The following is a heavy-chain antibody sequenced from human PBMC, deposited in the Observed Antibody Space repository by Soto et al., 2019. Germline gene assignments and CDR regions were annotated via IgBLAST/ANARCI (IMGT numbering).Heavy chain of an antibody. D-gene: IGHD2-15*01. J-gene: IGHJ6*02. CDR3: ARGGSWSGGMDV. CDR1: GFTFSSYA. CDR2: ISGSGGST. V-gene: IGHV3-23*01. Sequence: EVQLLESGGGLVQPGGSLRLSCAASGFTFSSYAMSWVRQAPGKGLEWVSAISGSGGSTYYADSVEGRFTISRDNSKNTLYLQMNSLRAEDTAVYYCARGGSWSGGMDVWGQGTTVTXSS.